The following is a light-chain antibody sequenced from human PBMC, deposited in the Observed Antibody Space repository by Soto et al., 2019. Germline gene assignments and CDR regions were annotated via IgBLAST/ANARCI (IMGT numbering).Light chain of an antibody. CDR3: QQGNSLPST. V-gene: IGKV1-9*01. CDR1: QGINTF. J-gene: IGKJ5*01. Sequence: IQLTQSPSYLSASLGYRVTLTCLASQGINTFLAWYQQKAGKAPKLLIYAASTLQSGVPSRFSGSGSGTDFTLTISSLQSEDFATYYCQQGNSLPSTFGQGTRLEIK. CDR2: AAS.